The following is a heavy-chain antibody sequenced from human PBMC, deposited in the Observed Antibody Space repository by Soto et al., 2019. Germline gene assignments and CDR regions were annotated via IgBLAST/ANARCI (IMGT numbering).Heavy chain of an antibody. J-gene: IGHJ4*02. CDR1: GGSISSSTSY. CDR3: AGHSSWSRHPGFDY. CDR2: IYDGGNS. Sequence: QLQLQESGPGLVKPSETLSLTCTVSGGSISSSTSYWGWVRQPPGKGLEWIASIYDGGNSHYHPSPRGRVTITGDTPKNPLPLKLSSVTAADTAVDYRAGHSSWSRHPGFDYWGQGTLVTVSS. D-gene: IGHD1-26*01. V-gene: IGHV4-39*01.